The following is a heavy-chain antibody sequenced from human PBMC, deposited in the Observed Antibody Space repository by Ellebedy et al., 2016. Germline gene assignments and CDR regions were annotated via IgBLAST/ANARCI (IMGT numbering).Heavy chain of an antibody. CDR3: ARHGRDDFWSGYSSFDH. CDR1: NGSISNYY. D-gene: IGHD3-3*01. CDR2: IYYSGST. V-gene: IGHV4-59*08. Sequence: SETLSLTCVVSNGSISNYYWSWIRQPPGKGLEWIGYIYYSGSTNYNPSLNSRVTISADTSKNQFSLKLTSVTAADTAVYYCARHGRDDFWSGYSSFDHWGQGTLVTVSS. J-gene: IGHJ4*02.